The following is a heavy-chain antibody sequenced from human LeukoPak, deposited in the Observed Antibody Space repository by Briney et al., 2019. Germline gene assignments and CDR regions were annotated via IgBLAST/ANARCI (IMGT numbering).Heavy chain of an antibody. D-gene: IGHD2/OR15-2a*01. CDR2: IKEDGSLK. J-gene: IGHJ4*02. Sequence: PGGSLRLSCAASGFTFSSYWMSWVRQAPGKGPEWVANIKEDGSLKNYVDSVEGRFTVSGDNAKNTLYLQMNSLRLEDTAVYYCVRDWAPASMQAAPFDCWGQGTLVTVSS. CDR1: GFTFSSYW. CDR3: VRDWAPASMQAAPFDC. V-gene: IGHV3-7*01.